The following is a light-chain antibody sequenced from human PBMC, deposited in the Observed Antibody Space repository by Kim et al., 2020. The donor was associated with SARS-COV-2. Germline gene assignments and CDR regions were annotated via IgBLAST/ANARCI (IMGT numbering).Light chain of an antibody. Sequence: IQLTQSPSSLSTSVGDRVTITCRASQGISSYLAWYQQKPGKAPKLLIYDASTLQSGVPSRFSGSGSGTDFTLTISSLQSEDFATYYCQQLHSYPPTFGQGTKVDIK. J-gene: IGKJ1*01. V-gene: IGKV1-9*01. CDR1: QGISSY. CDR3: QQLHSYPPT. CDR2: DAS.